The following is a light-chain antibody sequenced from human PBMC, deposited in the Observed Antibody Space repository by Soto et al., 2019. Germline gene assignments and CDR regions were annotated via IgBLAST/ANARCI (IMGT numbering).Light chain of an antibody. J-gene: IGKJ5*01. V-gene: IGKV2-28*01. Sequence: DIVMTQSPLSLPVTPGEPASISCRSSQSRLHSNGYNYLEWYLLKPGQSPLLLNYLCSNRASGGTDRVSGSGSGTDLTLKISRVEAEDVGVYYCMQALQTSITFGQGTRLESK. CDR2: LCS. CDR3: MQALQTSIT. CDR1: QSRLHSNGYNY.